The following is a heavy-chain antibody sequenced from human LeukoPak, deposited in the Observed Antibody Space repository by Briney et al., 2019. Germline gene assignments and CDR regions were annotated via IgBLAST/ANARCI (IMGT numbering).Heavy chain of an antibody. V-gene: IGHV1-69*13. D-gene: IGHD2-2*01. Sequence: GASVKVSCKASGGTFSSYAISWVRQAPGQGLEWMGGIIPIFGIANYAQKFQGRVTITADESTSTAYMELSSLRSEDTAVYYCARRLTQYDCFDPWGQGILVTVSS. CDR1: GGTFSSYA. J-gene: IGHJ5*02. CDR3: ARRLTQYDCFDP. CDR2: IIPIFGIA.